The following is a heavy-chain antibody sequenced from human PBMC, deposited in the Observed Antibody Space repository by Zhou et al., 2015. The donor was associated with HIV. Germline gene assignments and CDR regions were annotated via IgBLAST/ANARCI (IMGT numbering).Heavy chain of an antibody. Sequence: QVQLVQSGTEVKRPGSSVKVSCKASGGSFSDSEISWVRQAPGQGLEWMGGIIPIFGTANYAQKFQGRVTITADESTSTAYMELSSLRSEDTAVYYCARVDVTLWYFDPWGRGTLVSVSS. CDR3: ARVDVTLWYFDP. V-gene: IGHV1-69*01. CDR1: GGSFSDSE. CDR2: IIPIFGTA. D-gene: IGHD2-21*02. J-gene: IGHJ2*01.